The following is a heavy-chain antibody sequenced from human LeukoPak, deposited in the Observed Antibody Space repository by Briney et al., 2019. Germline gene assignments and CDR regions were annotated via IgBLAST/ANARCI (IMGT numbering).Heavy chain of an antibody. D-gene: IGHD1-26*01. CDR2: ISRGGNSI. J-gene: IGHJ6*03. CDR3: ASRVWVGATFHYYYYMDV. Sequence: PGGSLRLSCAASGFTFSDYYMGWIRQAPGKGLEWVSSISRGGNSIYYADSVKGRFTISRDNAKNSLYLQMNSLRAEDTAVYYCASRVWVGATFHYYYYMDVWGKGTTVTVSS. CDR1: GFTFSDYY. V-gene: IGHV3-11*04.